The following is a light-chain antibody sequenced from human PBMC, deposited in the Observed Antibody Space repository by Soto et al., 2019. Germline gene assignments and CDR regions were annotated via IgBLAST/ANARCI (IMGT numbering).Light chain of an antibody. CDR2: DVS. CDR3: CSFAGDYPV. Sequence: QSALTQPRSVSGSPGQSVTISCTGTSSDVGGYNYVSWYQQHPGKAPKLMIFDVSKRPSGVPDRFSGSKSGNTASLTISGLQAEDEGDYYCCSFAGDYPVFGGGTKLTVL. V-gene: IGLV2-11*01. CDR1: SSDVGGYNY. J-gene: IGLJ2*01.